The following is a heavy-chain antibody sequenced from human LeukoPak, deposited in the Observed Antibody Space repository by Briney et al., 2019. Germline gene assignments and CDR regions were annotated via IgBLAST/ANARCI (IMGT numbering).Heavy chain of an antibody. D-gene: IGHD1-26*01. Sequence: SETLSLTCTVSGGSISSYYWSWIRQPPGKGLEWIAYIYYTGLTNYNPSLKSRVTISVDTSKNQFSLNLSSVTAADTAVYYCARTLDDGTLDYWGQGTLVTVSS. CDR2: IYYTGLT. J-gene: IGHJ4*02. CDR3: ARTLDDGTLDY. V-gene: IGHV4-59*01. CDR1: GGSISSYY.